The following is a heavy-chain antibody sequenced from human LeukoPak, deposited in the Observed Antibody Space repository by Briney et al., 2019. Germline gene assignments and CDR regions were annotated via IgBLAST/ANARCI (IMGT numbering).Heavy chain of an antibody. CDR3: AKWDFDY. V-gene: IGHV3-23*01. Sequence: GGSLRLSCAASGFTFSNYAMSWVRQAPGKGLEWVSGISGSGGSTYYADSVGRFSISRDNSNNTLYLQLTSLRADDTAVYYCAKWDFDYWGQGTLVTVSS. CDR1: GFTFSNYA. CDR2: ISGSGGST. J-gene: IGHJ4*02.